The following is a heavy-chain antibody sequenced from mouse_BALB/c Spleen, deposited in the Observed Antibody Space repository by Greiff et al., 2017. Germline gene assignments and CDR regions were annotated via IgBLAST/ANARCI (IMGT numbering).Heavy chain of an antibody. Sequence: QVQLQQSGAELMKPGASVKISCKATGYTFSSYWIEWVKQRPGHGLEWIGEILPGSGSTNYNEKFKGKATFTADTSSNTAYMQLSSLTSEDSAVYYCARWDYRYDGFAYWGQGTLVTVSA. V-gene: IGHV1-9*01. J-gene: IGHJ3*01. CDR1: GYTFSSYW. D-gene: IGHD2-14*01. CDR2: ILPGSGST. CDR3: ARWDYRYDGFAY.